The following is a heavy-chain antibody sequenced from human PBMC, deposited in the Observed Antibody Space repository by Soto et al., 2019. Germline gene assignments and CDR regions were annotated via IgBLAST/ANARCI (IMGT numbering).Heavy chain of an antibody. Sequence: GASVKVSCKASGYSFFNYGIGWVRQAPGQGLEWMGWITVNSGNTNYPQKFQGRVTMTTDTSTNTAYMELRSLTSDDTAVYYCGGGLGEGWYYFDYCGPGTLVTVS. V-gene: IGHV1-18*04. CDR1: GYSFFNYG. CDR2: ITVNSGNT. J-gene: IGHJ4*02. D-gene: IGHD3-16*01. CDR3: GGGLGEGWYYFDY.